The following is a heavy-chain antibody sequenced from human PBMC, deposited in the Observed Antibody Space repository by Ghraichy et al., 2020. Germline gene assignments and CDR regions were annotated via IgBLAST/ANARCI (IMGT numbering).Heavy chain of an antibody. D-gene: IGHD6-6*01. Sequence: GGSLRLSCAASGFTFSSYAMSWVRQAPGKGLEWVSVVGSGGDDTYYADSVTGRFTISRDNSKKTLFLEMNSLRAEDTAVYYCAKGGSAVYYYYGMDVWGQGTTVTVSS. CDR2: VGSGGDDT. V-gene: IGHV3-23*01. CDR3: AKGGSAVYYYYGMDV. J-gene: IGHJ6*02. CDR1: GFTFSSYA.